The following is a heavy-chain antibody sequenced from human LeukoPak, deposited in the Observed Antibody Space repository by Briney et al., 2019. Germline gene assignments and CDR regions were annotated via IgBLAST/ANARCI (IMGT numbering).Heavy chain of an antibody. J-gene: IGHJ4*02. D-gene: IGHD1-14*01. CDR2: INGKGNII. V-gene: IGHV3-11*01. CDR1: GFTFSNYY. CDR3: ARDQSGTYDY. Sequence: GGSLRLSCAASGFTFSNYYMSWIRQAPGKGLEWISYINGKGNIIDHAASVKGRFTISRDNAKNSLYLQMNSLRAEDTAVYYCARDQSGTYDYWGQGTLVTVSS.